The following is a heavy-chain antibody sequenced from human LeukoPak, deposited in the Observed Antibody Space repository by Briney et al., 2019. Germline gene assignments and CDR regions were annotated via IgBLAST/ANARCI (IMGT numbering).Heavy chain of an antibody. CDR2: INPNSGGT. CDR1: GYTFTGYY. V-gene: IGHV1-2*02. CDR3: ARGWGAGSRTFDY. D-gene: IGHD1-26*01. Sequence: ASVKVSCKASGYTFTGYYMHWVRQAPGQGLEWMGWINPNSGGTNYAQKFQGRVTMTRDTSISTAYMELSSLRSEDTAVYYCARGWGAGSRTFDYWGQGTLVTVSS. J-gene: IGHJ4*02.